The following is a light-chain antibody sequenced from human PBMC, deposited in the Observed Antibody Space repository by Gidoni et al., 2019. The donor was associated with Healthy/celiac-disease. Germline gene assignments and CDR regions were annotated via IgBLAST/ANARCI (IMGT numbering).Light chain of an antibody. CDR1: QSVSSN. CDR3: QQYNNWPPGT. V-gene: IGKV3-15*01. J-gene: IGKJ1*01. CDR2: GAS. Sequence: ELVLTQSPATLSVSPGERATLSCRASQSVSSNLAWYQQTPGQAPRLLIYGASTRATGIPARFSGSGSGTEFTLTISSLQAEDFAVDYCQQYNNWPPGTFXQXTKVEIK.